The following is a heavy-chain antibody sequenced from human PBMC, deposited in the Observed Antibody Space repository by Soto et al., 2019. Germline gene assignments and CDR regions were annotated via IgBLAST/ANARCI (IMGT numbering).Heavy chain of an antibody. D-gene: IGHD3-3*01. CDR1: GFTFSSYW. J-gene: IGHJ6*02. CDR3: ARDFYDFWSGLYYYYYYGMDV. Sequence: PGGSLRLSCAASGFTFSSYWMHWVRQAPGKWLVWVSRINSDGSSTSYADSVKGRFTISRDNAKNTLYLQMNSLRAEDTAVYYCARDFYDFWSGLYYYYYYGMDVWGQGXTVTVYS. CDR2: INSDGSST. V-gene: IGHV3-74*01.